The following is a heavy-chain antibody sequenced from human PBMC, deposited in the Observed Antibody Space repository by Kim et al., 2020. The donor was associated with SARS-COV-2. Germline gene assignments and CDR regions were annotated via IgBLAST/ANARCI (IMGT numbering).Heavy chain of an antibody. V-gene: IGHV3-74*01. CDR3: ARGASGDSFDI. Sequence: TTYADSVKARFTISRDNTQKTLYLQLSSLRAEDTAMYYCARGASGDSFDIWGLGTIVTVS. CDR2: T. J-gene: IGHJ3*02. D-gene: IGHD6-19*01.